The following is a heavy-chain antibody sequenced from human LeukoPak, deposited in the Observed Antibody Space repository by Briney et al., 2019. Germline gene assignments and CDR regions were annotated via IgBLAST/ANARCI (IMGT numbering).Heavy chain of an antibody. CDR3: ARVSDIVVTGYYYYMDV. D-gene: IGHD5-12*01. CDR2: IIPIFGTA. J-gene: IGHJ6*03. V-gene: IGHV1-69*13. CDR1: GGTFSSYA. Sequence: SVKVSCKASGGTFSSYAISWVRQAPGQGLEWRGGIIPIFGTANYAQKFQGRVTITADESTSTAYMELSSLRSEDTAVYYCARVSDIVVTGYYYYMDVWGKGTTVTVSS.